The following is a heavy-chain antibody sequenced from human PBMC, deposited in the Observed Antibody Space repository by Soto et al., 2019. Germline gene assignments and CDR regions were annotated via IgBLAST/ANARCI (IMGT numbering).Heavy chain of an antibody. J-gene: IGHJ3*02. D-gene: IGHD4-17*01. CDR2: IYYSGST. V-gene: IGHV4-30-4*01. Sequence: SETLSLTCTVSGGSISSGDYYWSWIRQPPGKGLEWIGYIYYSGSTYYNPSLKSRVTISVDTSKNQFSLKLSSVTAADTAVYYCARMTTVTTRHDAFDIWGQGTMVTVSS. CDR1: GGSISSGDYY. CDR3: ARMTTVTTRHDAFDI.